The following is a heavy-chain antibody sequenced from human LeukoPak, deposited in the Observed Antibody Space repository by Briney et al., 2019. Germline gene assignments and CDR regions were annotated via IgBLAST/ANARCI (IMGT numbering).Heavy chain of an antibody. Sequence: PEGSLRLSCAASGFTFSSYAMSWVRQAPGKGLEWVSAISHSGDNTHYADSVKGRFTISRDNSKNTLYLQMNSLRAGDSAVYYCAKDGNWGLNYFDYWGQGTLVTVSS. D-gene: IGHD7-27*01. CDR2: ISHSGDNT. CDR3: AKDGNWGLNYFDY. V-gene: IGHV3-23*01. J-gene: IGHJ4*02. CDR1: GFTFSSYA.